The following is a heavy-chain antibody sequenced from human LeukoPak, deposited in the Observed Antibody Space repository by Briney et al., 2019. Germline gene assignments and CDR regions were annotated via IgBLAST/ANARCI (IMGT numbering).Heavy chain of an antibody. CDR1: GFTFDDYA. V-gene: IGHV3-43*02. CDR2: IIGDGGTT. J-gene: IGHJ4*02. CDR3: ARSLPDYFDY. Sequence: GGSLRLSCAASGFTFDDYAMHWVRQAPGKGLEWVSLIIGDGGTTYSADSVKGRFTISRDNSKNSLYLQMNSLRTEDTALYYCARSLPDYFDYWGQGTLVTVSS.